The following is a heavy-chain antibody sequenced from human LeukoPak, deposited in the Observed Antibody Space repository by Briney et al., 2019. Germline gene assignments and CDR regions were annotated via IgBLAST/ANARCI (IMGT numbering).Heavy chain of an antibody. J-gene: IGHJ6*03. Sequence: SETLSLTCSVSDDSITMYYGTWIRQPPGKGLEWIGYVDHTGSTNFNPSLNGRVSISRDTTINLFSLRLRSVTAADTAVYFCARGRVSSSTWYSTYYYYFYMDVWGKGTTVTVSS. D-gene: IGHD1-1*01. CDR2: VDHTGST. CDR1: DDSITMYY. CDR3: ARGRVSSSTWYSTYYYYFYMDV. V-gene: IGHV4-59*01.